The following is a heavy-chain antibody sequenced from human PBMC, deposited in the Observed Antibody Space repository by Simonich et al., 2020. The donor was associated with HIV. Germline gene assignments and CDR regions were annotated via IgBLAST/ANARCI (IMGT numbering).Heavy chain of an antibody. CDR1: GYSISSGYY. CDR3: AGTGPLLDF. Sequence: QLQLQESGPGLVKPSETLSLTCAVSGYSISSGYYWGWIRQPPGKGLDGIGNIYHSGSTHYHPALKRRVTMSVDTSKNQFSLKLSSVTAADTAVYYCAGTGPLLDFWGQGTLVTVSS. CDR2: IYHSGST. V-gene: IGHV4-38-2*01. D-gene: IGHD7-27*01. J-gene: IGHJ4*02.